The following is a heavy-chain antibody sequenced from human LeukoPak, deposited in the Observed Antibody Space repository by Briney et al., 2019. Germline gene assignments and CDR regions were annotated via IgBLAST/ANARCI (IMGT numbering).Heavy chain of an antibody. V-gene: IGHV1-2*02. Sequence: ASVKVSCKASGYTFTGYYMHWVRQAPGQGLEWMGWINPNSGGTNYAQKFQGRVTMTRDTSISTAYVELSRLRSDDTAVYYCAREKREQLVVGEHEEDTTINWFDPWGQGTLVTVSS. CDR2: INPNSGGT. CDR1: GYTFTGYY. CDR3: AREKREQLVVGEHEEDTTINWFDP. D-gene: IGHD6-6*01. J-gene: IGHJ5*02.